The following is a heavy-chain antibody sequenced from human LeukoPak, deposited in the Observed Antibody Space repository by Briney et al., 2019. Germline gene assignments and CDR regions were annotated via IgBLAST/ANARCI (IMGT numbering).Heavy chain of an antibody. V-gene: IGHV3-23*01. J-gene: IGHJ4*02. D-gene: IGHD3-9*01. Sequence: GASLRLSCAASGFIFRNYAMSWVRQAPGKGLEWVSAITGSGGTTYYADSVKGRFTISRDNSKNTLYVEMNTLRAEDTAVYYCAKWRDYDILTGYNVSDFWGQGTLVTVSS. CDR3: AKWRDYDILTGYNVSDF. CDR2: ITGSGGTT. CDR1: GFIFRNYA.